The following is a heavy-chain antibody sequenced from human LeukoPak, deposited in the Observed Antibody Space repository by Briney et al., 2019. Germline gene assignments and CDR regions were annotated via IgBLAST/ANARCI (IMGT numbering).Heavy chain of an antibody. D-gene: IGHD3-22*01. CDR1: GGSISSYY. J-gene: IGHJ4*02. V-gene: IGHV4-59*01. Sequence: SETLSLTCTVSGGSISSYYWSWIRQPPGKGLEWIGYIHYSGSTNYNPSLKSRVTISVDTSKNQFSLKLSSVTAADTAVYYCARGDDSSGYYYQPLFDYWGQGTLVTVSS. CDR3: ARGDDSSGYYYQPLFDY. CDR2: IHYSGST.